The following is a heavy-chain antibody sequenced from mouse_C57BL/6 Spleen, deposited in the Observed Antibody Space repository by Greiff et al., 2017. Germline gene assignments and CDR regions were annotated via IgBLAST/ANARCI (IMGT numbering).Heavy chain of an antibody. CDR3: ARDFYGIMYFDD. D-gene: IGHD1-1*01. CDR1: GFTFSSYA. V-gene: IGHV5-4*01. Sequence: EVQVVESGGGLVKPGGSLKLSCAASGFTFSSYAMSWVRQTPEKRLEWVATISDGGSYNYYPDNVKGRFTISRDNAKNKLYLQMSHLKSEDTAMYYWARDFYGIMYFDDWGQGTTLTFSS. CDR2: ISDGGSYN. J-gene: IGHJ2*01.